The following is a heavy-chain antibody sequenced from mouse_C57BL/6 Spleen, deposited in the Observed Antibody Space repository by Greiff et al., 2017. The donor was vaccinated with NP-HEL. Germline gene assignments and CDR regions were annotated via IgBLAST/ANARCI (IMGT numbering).Heavy chain of an antibody. CDR3: ARDYSNYERGMDY. CDR2: INYDGSST. D-gene: IGHD2-5*01. Sequence: DVQLVESEGGLVQPGSSMKLSCTASGFTFSDYYMAWVRQVPEKGLEWVANINYDGSSTYYLDSLKSRFIISRDNAKNILYLQMSSLKSEDTATYYCARDYSNYERGMDYWGQGTSVTVSS. J-gene: IGHJ4*01. V-gene: IGHV5-16*01. CDR1: GFTFSDYY.